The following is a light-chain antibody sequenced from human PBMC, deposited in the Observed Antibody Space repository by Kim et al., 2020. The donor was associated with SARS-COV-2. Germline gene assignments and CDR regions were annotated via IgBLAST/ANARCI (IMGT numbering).Light chain of an antibody. CDR3: QQYNNWPPLT. CDR2: GAS. J-gene: IGKJ4*01. V-gene: IGKV3-15*01. Sequence: SPGERATLSCSDSQSVSSNLAWYQQKPGQAPRLLIYGASTRATGIPARFSGSGSGTEFTLTISSLQSEDFAVYYCQQYNNWPPLTFGGGTKVDIK. CDR1: QSVSSN.